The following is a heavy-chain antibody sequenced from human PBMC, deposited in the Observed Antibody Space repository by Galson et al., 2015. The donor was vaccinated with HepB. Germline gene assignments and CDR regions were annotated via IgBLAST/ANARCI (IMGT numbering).Heavy chain of an antibody. D-gene: IGHD6-19*01. Sequence: SVKVSCKASGYTFTSYYMHWVRQAPGQGLEWMGIINPSGGSTSYAQKFQGRVTMTRDTSTSTVYMELSSLRSEDTAVYYCARGGGEQWLVSFSSWFDPWGQGTLVTVSS. CDR1: GYTFTSYY. J-gene: IGHJ5*02. CDR3: ARGGGEQWLVSFSSWFDP. CDR2: INPSGGST. V-gene: IGHV1-46*03.